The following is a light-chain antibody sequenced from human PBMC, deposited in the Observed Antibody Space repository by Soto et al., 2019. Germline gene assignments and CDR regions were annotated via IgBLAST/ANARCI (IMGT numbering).Light chain of an antibody. J-gene: IGKJ1*01. Sequence: EIVLTQSPGTLSLSPGERATLSCRASQSVSSSYLAWYQQKPGQAPRLLIYGASSRATGIPDRFSGRGSGTDFTLTISRLEHDDIAVYYFQQYGSSPKTFGQGTKVEIK. CDR1: QSVSSSY. CDR3: QQYGSSPKT. CDR2: GAS. V-gene: IGKV3-20*01.